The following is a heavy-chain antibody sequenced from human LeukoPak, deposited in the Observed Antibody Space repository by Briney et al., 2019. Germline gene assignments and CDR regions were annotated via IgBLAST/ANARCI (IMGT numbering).Heavy chain of an antibody. Sequence: PGGSLRLSCAASGFTFSSYGMHWVRQAPGKGLEWVAVISYDGSNKYYADSVKGRFTISRDNSKNTLYLQMNSLRAEDTAVYYCAKAPAVAGPDYYYYYGMDVWGQGTTVTVSS. J-gene: IGHJ6*02. CDR1: GFTFSSYG. CDR2: ISYDGSNK. D-gene: IGHD6-19*01. V-gene: IGHV3-30*18. CDR3: AKAPAVAGPDYYYYYGMDV.